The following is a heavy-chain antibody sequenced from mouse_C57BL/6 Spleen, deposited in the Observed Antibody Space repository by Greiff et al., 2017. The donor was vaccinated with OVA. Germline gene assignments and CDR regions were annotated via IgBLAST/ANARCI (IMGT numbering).Heavy chain of an antibody. J-gene: IGHJ3*01. CDR1: GYTFTSYW. CDR3: AGGGAWFAY. CDR2: IDPSDSET. V-gene: IGHV1-52*01. Sequence: QVQLQQPGAELVRPGSSVKLSCKASGYTFTSYWMHWVKQRPIQGLEWIGNIDPSDSETHYNQKFKDKATLTVAKSSSTAYMQLRSLTSEDLAVYYCAGGGAWFAYWGQGTLVTVSA.